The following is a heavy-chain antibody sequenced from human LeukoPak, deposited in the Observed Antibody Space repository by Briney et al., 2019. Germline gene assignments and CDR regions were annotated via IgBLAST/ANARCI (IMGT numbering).Heavy chain of an antibody. CDR3: ARLATDAFDI. CDR1: GFTFSSYS. V-gene: IGHV3-21*01. J-gene: IGHJ3*02. CDR2: ISSSGSYI. D-gene: IGHD1-26*01. Sequence: GGSPRLSCAASGFTFSSYSMNWVRQAPGKGLEWVSSISSSGSYIYYADSVKGRFTISRDNAKNSLYLQMNSLRAEDTAVYYCARLATDAFDIWGQGTMVTVSS.